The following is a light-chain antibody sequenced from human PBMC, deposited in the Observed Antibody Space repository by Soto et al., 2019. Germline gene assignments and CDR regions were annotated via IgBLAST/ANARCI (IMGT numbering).Light chain of an antibody. CDR1: RSISSTY. CDR3: QQYGGSPPYT. Sequence: EIVLTQSPGTLSLSPGERATLSCRASRSISSTYLAWYQQKPGQAPRLLIYGASSRATGIPDRFSGSGSGTDFTLTISRLEPEDFAVYYGQQYGGSPPYTLGQGPKLEIK. CDR2: GAS. J-gene: IGKJ2*01. V-gene: IGKV3-20*01.